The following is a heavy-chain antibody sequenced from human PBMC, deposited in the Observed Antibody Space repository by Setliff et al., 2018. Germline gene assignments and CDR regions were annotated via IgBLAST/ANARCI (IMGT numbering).Heavy chain of an antibody. CDR1: GGTFSSYA. Sequence: SVKVSCKASGGTFSSYAISWVRQAPGQGLEWMGGIISIFGTANYAQKFQGRVTITADESTSTAYMELSSLRSEDTAVYYCAREGYYDILTGYPGPLYGMDVWGQGTTVTVSS. CDR2: IISIFGTA. CDR3: AREGYYDILTGYPGPLYGMDV. J-gene: IGHJ6*02. D-gene: IGHD3-9*01. V-gene: IGHV1-69*13.